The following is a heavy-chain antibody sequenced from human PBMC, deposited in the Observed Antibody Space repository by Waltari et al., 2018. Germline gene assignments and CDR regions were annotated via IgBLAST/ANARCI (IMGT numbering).Heavy chain of an antibody. D-gene: IGHD4-17*01. V-gene: IGHV3-48*01. CDR2: IATGSNRL. CDR1: GSNLRHSA. Sequence: EVQLVESGGGLAKSGGSLGLSCEASGSNLRHSALNWVRQAPGKGLEWVAYIATGSNRLYYANSVKGRFTISRDNAKDSLLLQMNSLRAEDTALYFCAREPTVTGENYFDSWGQGALVSVSS. J-gene: IGHJ4*02. CDR3: AREPTVTGENYFDS.